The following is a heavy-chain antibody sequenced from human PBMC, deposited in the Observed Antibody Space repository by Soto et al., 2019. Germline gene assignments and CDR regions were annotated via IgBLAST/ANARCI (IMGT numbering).Heavy chain of an antibody. J-gene: IGHJ4*02. D-gene: IGHD5-18*01. Sequence: GGSLRLSCAASGFTFSSYGMHWVRQAPGKGLEWVAVISYDGSNKYYADSVKGRFTISRDNSKNTLYLQMNSLRAEDTAVYYCAKDPDAGTWIQLWCDYWGQGTLVTVSS. CDR2: ISYDGSNK. CDR1: GFTFSSYG. V-gene: IGHV3-30*18. CDR3: AKDPDAGTWIQLWCDY.